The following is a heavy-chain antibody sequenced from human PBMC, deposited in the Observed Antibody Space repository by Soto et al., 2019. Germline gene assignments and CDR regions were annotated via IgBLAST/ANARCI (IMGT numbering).Heavy chain of an antibody. J-gene: IGHJ4*02. V-gene: IGHV4-59*01. Sequence: SETLSLTCTASGGSISTYYWSWIRQPPGKGLEWIAYIYDSGSTNYNPSLKSRVTISVDTSKNQFSLKLNSVTAADTAVYYCARGDPKKGPHDYWGQGTLVTVSS. CDR1: GGSISTYY. CDR3: ARGDPKKGPHDY. CDR2: IYDSGST.